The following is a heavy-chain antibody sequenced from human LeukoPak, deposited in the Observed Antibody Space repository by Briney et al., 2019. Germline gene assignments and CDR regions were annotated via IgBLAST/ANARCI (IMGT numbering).Heavy chain of an antibody. CDR1: GYTFTGYF. CDR2: INPNSGGT. D-gene: IGHD6-6*01. J-gene: IGHJ4*02. Sequence: ASVKVSCKASGYTFTGYFMHWVRQAPGQGLEWMGWINPNSGGTHYAQNFQGRVTMTRDTSISTAYMELSRLRSDDTAVYYCARSWRSSSLGYWGQGTLVTVSS. CDR3: ARSWRSSSLGY. V-gene: IGHV1-2*02.